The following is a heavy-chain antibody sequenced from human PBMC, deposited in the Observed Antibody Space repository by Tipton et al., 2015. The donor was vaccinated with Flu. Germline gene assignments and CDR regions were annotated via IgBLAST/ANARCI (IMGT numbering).Heavy chain of an antibody. D-gene: IGHD6-13*01. Sequence: SLRLSCAASGFTFSSYSMNWVRQAPGKGLEWVSYISSSSSTIYYADSVKGRFTISRDNAKNSLYLQMNSLRAEDTAVYYCARDRAISSSWRLDYWGQGTLVTVSS. V-gene: IGHV3-48*01. CDR1: GFTFSSYS. CDR3: ARDRAISSSWRLDY. J-gene: IGHJ4*02. CDR2: ISSSSSTI.